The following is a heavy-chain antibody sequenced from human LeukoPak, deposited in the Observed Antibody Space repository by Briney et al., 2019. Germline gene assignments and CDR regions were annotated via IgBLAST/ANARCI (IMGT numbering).Heavy chain of an antibody. CDR2: MYYSGST. V-gene: IGHV4-39*01. J-gene: IGHJ4*02. CDR1: GGSISSSSYY. D-gene: IGHD3-22*01. CDR3: ARAAYDSSGYYY. Sequence: SETLSLTCSVSGGSISSSSYYWGWIRQSPGKGLEWIGSMYYSGSTYYNPSLKSRVTISVDTSKNQFSLKVSSVTAADTAVYYCARAAYDSSGYYYWGQGTLVTVSS.